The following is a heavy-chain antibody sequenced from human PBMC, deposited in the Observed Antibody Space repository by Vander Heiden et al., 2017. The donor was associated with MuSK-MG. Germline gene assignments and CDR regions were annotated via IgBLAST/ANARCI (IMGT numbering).Heavy chain of an antibody. D-gene: IGHD3-3*01. Sequence: QVQLVQSGAEVQKRGYSLKVSCKPSGCTFRGYAISWVRQAPGQGLEWMGGIIPIFGTASDAQKFQGRVTMTADESTSTAYMELSRLRSEDTAVYYCAREVSVSGYYYYMDVWGKGTTVTVSS. V-gene: IGHV1-69*01. CDR2: IIPIFGTA. J-gene: IGHJ6*03. CDR1: GCTFRGYA. CDR3: AREVSVSGYYYYMDV.